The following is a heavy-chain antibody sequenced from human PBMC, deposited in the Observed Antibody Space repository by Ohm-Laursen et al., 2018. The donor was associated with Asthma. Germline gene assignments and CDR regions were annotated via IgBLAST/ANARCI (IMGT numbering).Heavy chain of an antibody. CDR2: IYHSGST. V-gene: IGHV4-4*03. D-gene: IGHD5-18*01. J-gene: IGHJ6*02. CDR1: GGSISSSNW. CDR3: ASNGIQLWPNYYYGMDV. Sequence: PGTLSLTCAVSGGSISSSNWWGWVRQPPGKGLEWIGEIYHSGSTNYNPSLKSRVTISVDKSKNQFSLKLSSVTAADTAVYYCASNGIQLWPNYYYGMDVWGQGTTVTVSS.